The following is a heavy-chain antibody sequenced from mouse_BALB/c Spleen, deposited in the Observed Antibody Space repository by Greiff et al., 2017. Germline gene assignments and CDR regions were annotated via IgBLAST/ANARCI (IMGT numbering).Heavy chain of an antibody. CDR3: ARFPSAMDY. V-gene: IGHV5-17*02. CDR1: GFTFSSFG. J-gene: IGHJ4*01. CDR2: ISSGSSTI. Sequence: DVKLVESGGGLVQPGGSRKLSCAASGFTFSSFGMHWVRQAPEKGLEWVAYISSGSSTIYYADTVKGRFTISRDNPKNTLFLQMTSLRSEDTAMYYCARFPSAMDYWGQGTSVTVSS.